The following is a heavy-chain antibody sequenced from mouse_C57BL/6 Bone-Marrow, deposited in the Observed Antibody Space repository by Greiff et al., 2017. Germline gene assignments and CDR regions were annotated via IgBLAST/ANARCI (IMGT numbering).Heavy chain of an antibody. D-gene: IGHD3-2*02. CDR2: IDPSDSYT. J-gene: IGHJ3*01. Sequence: QVQLQQSGAELVMPGASVKLSCMASGYTFTSYWMHWVKQRPGQGLEWIGEIDPSDSYTNYNQKFKGKSTLTVDKSSSTAYMQLSSLTSEDSAVYYCARERTAQAFAYWGQGTLVTVSA. CDR3: ARERTAQAFAY. CDR1: GYTFTSYW. V-gene: IGHV1-69*01.